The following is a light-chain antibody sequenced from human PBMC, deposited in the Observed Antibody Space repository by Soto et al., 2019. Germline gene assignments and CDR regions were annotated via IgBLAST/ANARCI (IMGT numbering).Light chain of an antibody. CDR1: QSLVYSDGIAY. J-gene: IGKJ1*01. Sequence: DVVMTQSPLSLPVTLGQPASISSRSSQSLVYSDGIAYLNWFHQRPSQSPRRLIYRASNRDTGVPERFSGSGSGTDFTLKISRLEAEDVAVYYCIQGTHWPPTFGPGTKVEIK. CDR3: IQGTHWPPT. CDR2: RAS. V-gene: IGKV2-30*01.